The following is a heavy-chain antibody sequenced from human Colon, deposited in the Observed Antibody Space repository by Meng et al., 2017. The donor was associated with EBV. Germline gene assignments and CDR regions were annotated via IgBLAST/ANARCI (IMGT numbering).Heavy chain of an antibody. D-gene: IGHD6-19*01. J-gene: IGHJ4*02. CDR3: ARVSSGWDYFDY. CDR2: IYYSGST. V-gene: IGHV4-31*03. Sequence: QEPRQEAGPGLLKPSQTLSLPCTVSGSSVSSGGYYWTWIRQHPGKGLEWFGHIYYSGSTFYNPSLKRRVIISIDTSKNQFSLNLRSVTAADTAVYYCARVSSGWDYFDYWGQGTLFTVSS. CDR1: GSSVSSGGYY.